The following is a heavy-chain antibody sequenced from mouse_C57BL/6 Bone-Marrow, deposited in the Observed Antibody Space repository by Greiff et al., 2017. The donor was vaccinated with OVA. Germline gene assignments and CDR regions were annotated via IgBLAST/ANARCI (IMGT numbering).Heavy chain of an antibody. CDR2: IDPSDSYT. CDR3: AKWDGSSYFDD. Sequence: QVQLQQPGAELVRPGTSVKLSCKASGYTFTSYWMHWVKQRPGQGLEWIGVIDPSDSYTNYNQKFKGKATLTVDTSSSTAYMQLSSLTSEDSAVYYCAKWDGSSYFDDWGQGTTLTVAS. CDR1: GYTFTSYW. V-gene: IGHV1-59*01. J-gene: IGHJ2*01. D-gene: IGHD2-3*01.